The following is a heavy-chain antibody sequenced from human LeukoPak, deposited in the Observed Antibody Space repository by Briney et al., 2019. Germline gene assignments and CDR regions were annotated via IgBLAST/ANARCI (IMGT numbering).Heavy chain of an antibody. Sequence: GGSLRLSCAASGFTFSSYAMSWVRQAPGKGLEWVSAISGSGGSTYYADSVKGRFTISRDNSKNTLYLQMNSLRAEDTAVYYCAKDQGSGSYYMDWFDPWGQGTLVTVSS. CDR3: AKDQGSGSYYMDWFDP. J-gene: IGHJ5*02. V-gene: IGHV3-23*01. CDR1: GFTFSSYA. CDR2: ISGSGGST. D-gene: IGHD1-26*01.